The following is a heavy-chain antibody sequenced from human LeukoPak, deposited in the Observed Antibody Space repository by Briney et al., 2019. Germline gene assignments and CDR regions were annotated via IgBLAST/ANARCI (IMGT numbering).Heavy chain of an antibody. CDR2: ISGSGGST. CDR1: GFTFSSYA. Sequence: GGSLRLSCAASGFTFSSYAMSWVRQAPGKGLEWVSAISGSGGSTYYADSVKGRFTISRDNSKNTLYLQMNSLRAEDTAVYYCARYRITMIVVGGAFDIWGQGTMVTVSS. J-gene: IGHJ3*02. V-gene: IGHV3-23*01. D-gene: IGHD3-22*01. CDR3: ARYRITMIVVGGAFDI.